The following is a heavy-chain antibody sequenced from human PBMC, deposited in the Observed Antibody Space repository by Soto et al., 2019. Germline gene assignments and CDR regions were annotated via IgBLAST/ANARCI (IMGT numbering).Heavy chain of an antibody. V-gene: IGHV3-53*01. Sequence: EVQLVESGGGLIQPGESLRLSCAASGFTVSLSYMSWVRQAPGKGLEWVSVIYTAGSTYYADSVKGRFTISRDDSKNTLELQMNSLRAEDTAVYYCARAVGYSSSSGYFDQWGQGTLVTVYS. CDR3: ARAVGYSSSSGYFDQ. CDR2: IYTAGST. J-gene: IGHJ4*02. CDR1: GFTVSLSY. D-gene: IGHD6-6*01.